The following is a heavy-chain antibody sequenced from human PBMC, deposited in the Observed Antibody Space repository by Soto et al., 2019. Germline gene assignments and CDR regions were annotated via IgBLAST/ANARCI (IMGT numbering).Heavy chain of an antibody. CDR2: INNDGSST. J-gene: IGHJ5*02. CDR3: VKVSTFYDILTGYYSTNFFDP. D-gene: IGHD3-9*01. Sequence: GGSLRLSCAASGFTFSSHWMHWVRQPPGKGLVWVAHINNDGSSTTYADSVKGRFTISRDNSKNTLYLQMNSLRPEDTAVYYCVKVSTFYDILTGYYSTNFFDPWGQGTLVTVSS. V-gene: IGHV3-74*03. CDR1: GFTFSSHW.